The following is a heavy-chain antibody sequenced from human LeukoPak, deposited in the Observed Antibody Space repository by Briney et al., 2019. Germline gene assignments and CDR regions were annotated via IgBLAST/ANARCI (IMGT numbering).Heavy chain of an antibody. V-gene: IGHV3-66*01. D-gene: IGHD2-21*01. J-gene: IGHJ4*02. CDR1: AFTFSSYA. CDR2: IYSGGGT. Sequence: GGTLRFSCAASAFTFSSYAMDWLPQAPGKGLKWFSVIYSGGGTYYADPLKDRITISRDNSKNTLFLPMNRLRDEDSAVYYCSGVFAYGYGDFDNWGQGTLVAVSS. CDR3: SGVFAYGYGDFDN.